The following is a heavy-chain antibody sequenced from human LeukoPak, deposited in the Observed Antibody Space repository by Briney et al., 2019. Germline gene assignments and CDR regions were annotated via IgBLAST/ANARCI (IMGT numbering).Heavy chain of an antibody. Sequence: PGGSLRLSCAASGFIFSSYTINWVRQAPGKGLEWVSSISGNSNYIYYADSVKGRFTISRDSAKSSLYLQMNSLRAEDMAVYYCARAVSCTNGACSHDAFHIWGRGTMVTVSS. CDR3: ARAVSCTNGACSHDAFHI. CDR1: GFIFSSYT. V-gene: IGHV3-21*01. J-gene: IGHJ3*02. D-gene: IGHD2-8*01. CDR2: ISGNSNYI.